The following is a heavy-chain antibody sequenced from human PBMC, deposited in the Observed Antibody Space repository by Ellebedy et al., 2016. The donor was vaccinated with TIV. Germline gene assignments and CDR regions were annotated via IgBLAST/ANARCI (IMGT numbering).Heavy chain of an antibody. CDR3: ARISTSGRGADQSFQH. J-gene: IGHJ1*01. D-gene: IGHD5-24*01. Sequence: GESLKISCKASGYYSTAYWIGWVRQMPGKGLEWMGIIYPTDSDTRYSPSFQGQVTISADKSLNTAFLQWSSLRASDTAIYYCARISTSGRGADQSFQHWGQGTLVTVSS. CDR2: IYPTDSDT. V-gene: IGHV5-51*01. CDR1: GYYSTAYW.